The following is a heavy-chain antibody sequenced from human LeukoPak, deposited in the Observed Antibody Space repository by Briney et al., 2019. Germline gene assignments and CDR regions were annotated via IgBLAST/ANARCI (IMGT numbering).Heavy chain of an antibody. J-gene: IGHJ5*02. CDR3: ARGKSSSGDWFDP. Sequence: GESLKISSKGSGSRFTSYWIGWVRQMPGKGLEWMGIIYPGDSDTRYSPSFQGQVTISADKSISTAYLQWSSLKASDTAMYYCARGKSSSGDWFDPWGQGTLVTVSA. CDR1: GSRFTSYW. CDR2: IYPGDSDT. D-gene: IGHD3-22*01. V-gene: IGHV5-51*01.